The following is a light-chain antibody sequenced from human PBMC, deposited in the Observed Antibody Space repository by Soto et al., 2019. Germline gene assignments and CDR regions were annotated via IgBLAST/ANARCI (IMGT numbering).Light chain of an antibody. V-gene: IGKV1-5*03. CDR2: KAS. J-gene: IGKJ1*01. Sequence: DIQMTQSPSTLSASVGDRVTITCRASQSIRNWLAWYQQKPGKAPKLLVFKASTLESGVPSRFSGSGSGTEFTLNISSLQPDDFATYHCQQYDTYPRPFGQGTKVDI. CDR1: QSIRNW. CDR3: QQYDTYPRP.